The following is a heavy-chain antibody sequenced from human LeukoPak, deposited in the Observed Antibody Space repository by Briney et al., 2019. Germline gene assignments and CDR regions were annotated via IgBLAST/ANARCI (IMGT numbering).Heavy chain of an antibody. Sequence: SETLSLTCAVYGGPFSGYYWSWIRQPPGKGLEWIGEINHSGSTNCNPSLKSRDTISVDTSKNQFSLKLSSVTAADTAVYYCARGRHYYGSGNDYWGQGTLVTVSS. CDR1: GGPFSGYY. CDR3: ARGRHYYGSGNDY. J-gene: IGHJ4*02. V-gene: IGHV4-34*01. D-gene: IGHD3-10*01. CDR2: INHSGST.